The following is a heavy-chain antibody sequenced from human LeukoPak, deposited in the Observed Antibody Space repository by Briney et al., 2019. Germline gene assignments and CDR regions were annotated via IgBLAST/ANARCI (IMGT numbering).Heavy chain of an antibody. CDR2: IYSGGTT. CDR3: SRMSPDY. CDR1: GFTFSNYD. Sequence: SGGSLRLSCVASGFTFSNYDMNWVRQAPGKGLEWVSIIYSGGTTYYADSVKGRFTISRDNSKNTLYLQMNSLRAEDTAVYYCSRMSPDYWGQGTLVTVSS. J-gene: IGHJ4*02. V-gene: IGHV3-66*01.